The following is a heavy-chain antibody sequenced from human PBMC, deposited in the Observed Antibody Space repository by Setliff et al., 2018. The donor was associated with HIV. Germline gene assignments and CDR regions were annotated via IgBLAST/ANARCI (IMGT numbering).Heavy chain of an antibody. V-gene: IGHV1-2*04. CDR3: ARDYLHVFDI. J-gene: IGHJ3*02. CDR1: GYMFIAYG. CDR2: IGPYNDRT. Sequence: GASVKVSCKTSGYMFIAYGMSWVRRAPGQGLEWMGWIGPYNDRTEYAQEFQGWVTVTRDTSINTAYMELSRLRSDDTAVYYCARDYLHVFDIWGQGTMVTVSS.